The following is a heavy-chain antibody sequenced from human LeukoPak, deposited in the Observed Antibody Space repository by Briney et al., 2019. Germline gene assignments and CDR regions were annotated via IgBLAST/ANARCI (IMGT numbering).Heavy chain of an antibody. J-gene: IGHJ6*04. Sequence: GGSLRLSCAASGFTFSSYAMSWVRQAPGKGLEWVSSISGSSSYIYYADSVKGRFTISRDNAKNSLYLQMNSLRAEDTAVYYCAELGITMIGGVWGKGTTVTISS. CDR2: ISGSSSYI. CDR1: GFTFSSYA. D-gene: IGHD3-10*02. CDR3: AELGITMIGGV. V-gene: IGHV3-21*01.